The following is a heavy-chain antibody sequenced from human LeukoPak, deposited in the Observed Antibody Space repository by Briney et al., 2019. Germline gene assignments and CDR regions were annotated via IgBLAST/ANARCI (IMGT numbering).Heavy chain of an antibody. D-gene: IGHD3-3*01. CDR3: ARDMSRECGNITCYDFGHYFLDV. CDR1: GFTLNEYW. J-gene: IGHJ6*04. Sequence: GGSLRLSCAASGFTLNEYWMSWVRQTPGKGLEWVAIIKDDGSDKYYVDAVKGRFTISRDNSKNSLFLQVSSLRAEDTAIYYCARDMSRECGNITCYDFGHYFLDVWGKGTTVIVSS. CDR2: IKDDGSDK. V-gene: IGHV3-7*01.